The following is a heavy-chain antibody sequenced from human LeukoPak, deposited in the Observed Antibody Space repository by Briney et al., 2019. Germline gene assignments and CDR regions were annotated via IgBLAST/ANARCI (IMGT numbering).Heavy chain of an antibody. J-gene: IGHJ4*02. CDR1: GGTFSSYA. CDR3: ASHYDSSGYWAL. CDR2: IIPILGIA. Sequence: SVKVSRKASGGTFSSYAISWVRQAPGQGLEWMGRIIPILGIANYAQKFQGRVTITADKSTSTAYMELSSLRSEDTAVYYCASHYDSSGYWALWGQGTLVTVSS. V-gene: IGHV1-69*04. D-gene: IGHD3-22*01.